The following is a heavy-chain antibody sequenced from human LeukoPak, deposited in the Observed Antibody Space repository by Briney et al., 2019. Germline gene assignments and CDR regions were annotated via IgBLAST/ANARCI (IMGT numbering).Heavy chain of an antibody. CDR2: IYYSGST. Sequence: SETLSLTCTVSGGSISSYYWSWIRHPPGKGLEWIGYIYYSGSTNYNPSLKSRVTISVDTSKNQFSLKLSSVTAADTAVYYCARDLASSLFDIWGQGTMVTVSS. J-gene: IGHJ3*02. D-gene: IGHD3-3*02. CDR3: ARDLASSLFDI. V-gene: IGHV4-59*01. CDR1: GGSISSYY.